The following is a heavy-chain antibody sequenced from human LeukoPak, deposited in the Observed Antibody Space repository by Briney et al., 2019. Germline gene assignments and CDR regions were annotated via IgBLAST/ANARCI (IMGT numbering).Heavy chain of an antibody. CDR1: GFTFSSDA. J-gene: IGHJ4*02. V-gene: IGHV3-66*01. CDR3: ARGGPAAGRFDY. CDR2: IYSGGST. Sequence: GGSLRLSCAASGFTFSSDAMSWVRQAPGKGLEWVSVIYSGGSTYYADSVKGRFTISRDNSKNTLYLQMNSLRAEDTAVYYCARGGPAAGRFDYWGQGTLVTVSS. D-gene: IGHD6-13*01.